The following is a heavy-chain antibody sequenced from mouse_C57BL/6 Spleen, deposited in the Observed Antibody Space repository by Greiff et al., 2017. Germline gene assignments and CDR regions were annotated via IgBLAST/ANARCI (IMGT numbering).Heavy chain of an antibody. CDR2: IYPSDSET. V-gene: IGHV1-61*01. J-gene: IGHJ3*01. Sequence: PGQGLEWIGNIYPSDSETHYNQKFKDKATLTVDKSSSTAYMQLSSLTSEDSAVYYCARGLLRSFAYWGQGTLVTVSA. CDR3: ARGLLRSFAY. D-gene: IGHD1-1*01.